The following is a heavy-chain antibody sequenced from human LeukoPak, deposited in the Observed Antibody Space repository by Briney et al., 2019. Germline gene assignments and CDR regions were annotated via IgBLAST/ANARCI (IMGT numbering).Heavy chain of an antibody. Sequence: SETPSLTCTVSGGSISSSSYYWGWIRQPPGKGLEWIGSIYYSGSTYYNPSLKSRVTISVDTSKNQFSLKLSSVTAADTAVYYCASIYDSSGEWGQGTLVTVSS. CDR2: IYYSGST. J-gene: IGHJ4*02. D-gene: IGHD3-22*01. CDR1: GGSISSSSYY. V-gene: IGHV4-39*01. CDR3: ASIYDSSGE.